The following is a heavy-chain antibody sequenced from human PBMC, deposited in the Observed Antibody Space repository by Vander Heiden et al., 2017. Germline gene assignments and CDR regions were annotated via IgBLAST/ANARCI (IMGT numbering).Heavy chain of an antibody. Sequence: QVQLQQSGPGLVGPPESLSVSCNVSGTLIASGYSMACLRHPPGKGLEWIGSIYYTGVTYYNPSRRGRVTISVDTSKNQFSMRLTSVTAADTAVYYCARQGVGSRSSPKNWFDPWGRGSLVTVSS. J-gene: IGHJ5*02. V-gene: IGHV4-38-2*02. CDR2: IYYTGVT. CDR1: GTLIASGYS. D-gene: IGHD6-19*01. CDR3: ARQGVGSRSSPKNWFDP.